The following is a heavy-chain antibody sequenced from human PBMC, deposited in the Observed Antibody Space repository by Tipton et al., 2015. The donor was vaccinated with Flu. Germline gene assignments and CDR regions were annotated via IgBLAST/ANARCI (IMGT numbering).Heavy chain of an antibody. D-gene: IGHD3/OR15-3a*01. CDR1: GGSISGGGYY. CDR3: ARLRVSEGLIDY. Sequence: LRLSCTVSGGSISGGGYYWSWIRQHPGKGLEWIGYIYYSGGTYYNPSLKSRVTISVDTSKNQFSLKLSSVTAADTAVYYCARLRVSEGLIDYWGQGTLVTVSS. V-gene: IGHV4-31*02. J-gene: IGHJ4*02. CDR2: IYYSGGT.